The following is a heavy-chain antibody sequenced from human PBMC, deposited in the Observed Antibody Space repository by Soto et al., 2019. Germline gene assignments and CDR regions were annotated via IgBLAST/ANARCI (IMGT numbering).Heavy chain of an antibody. V-gene: IGHV3-33*01. CDR2: IWYDGSNK. Sequence: QVQLVESGGGVVQPGRSLRLSCAASGFTFSSYGMHWVRQAPGKGLEWVAVIWYDGSNKYYADSVKGRFTISRDNSKNTLYLQMNSLRAEDTAVYYCARSGGDNVVVPAAMPWGWGKGTLVTVS. J-gene: IGHJ4*02. CDR1: GFTFSSYG. D-gene: IGHD2-2*01. CDR3: ARSGGDNVVVPAAMPWG.